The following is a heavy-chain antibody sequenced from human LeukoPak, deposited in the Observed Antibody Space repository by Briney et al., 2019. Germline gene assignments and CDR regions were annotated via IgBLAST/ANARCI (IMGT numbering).Heavy chain of an antibody. J-gene: IGHJ5*02. CDR1: GYTFTGYY. CDR3: ARDFEGREYHNWFDP. V-gene: IGHV1-2*02. D-gene: IGHD3-10*01. Sequence: ASVKVSCKASGYTFTGYYMHWVRQAPGQGLEWMGWINPNSGGTNYAQKFQGRVTMTRDTSISTAYMEQSRLRSDDTAVYYCARDFEGREYHNWFDPWGQGTLVTVSS. CDR2: INPNSGGT.